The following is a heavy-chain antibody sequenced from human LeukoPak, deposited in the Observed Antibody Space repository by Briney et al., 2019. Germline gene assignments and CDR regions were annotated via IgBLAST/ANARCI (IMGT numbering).Heavy chain of an antibody. V-gene: IGHV4-39*01. J-gene: IGHJ5*02. Sequence: SETLSLTCTVSGGSTSSSSYYWGWIRQPPGKGLEWIGSIYYSGSTYYNPSLKSRVTISVDTSKNQFSLKLSSVTAADTAVYYCARVGYYVILTGYDADWFDPWGQGTLVTVSS. D-gene: IGHD3-9*01. CDR2: IYYSGST. CDR3: ARVGYYVILTGYDADWFDP. CDR1: GGSTSSSSYY.